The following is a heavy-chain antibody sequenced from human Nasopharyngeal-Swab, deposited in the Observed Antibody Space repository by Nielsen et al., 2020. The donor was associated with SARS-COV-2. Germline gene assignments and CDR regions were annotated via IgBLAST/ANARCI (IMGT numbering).Heavy chain of an antibody. J-gene: IGHJ4*02. CDR1: GFTVSSNY. V-gene: IGHV3-53*01. D-gene: IGHD3-10*01. CDR2: IYSGGST. Sequence: GESLKISCAASGFTVSSNYMSWVRQAPGKGLEWVSVIYSGGSTYYADSVKGRFTISRDNSKNTLYLQMNSLRAEDTAVYYCARGPEFGEFVDYFDYWGQGTLVTVSS. CDR3: ARGPEFGEFVDYFDY.